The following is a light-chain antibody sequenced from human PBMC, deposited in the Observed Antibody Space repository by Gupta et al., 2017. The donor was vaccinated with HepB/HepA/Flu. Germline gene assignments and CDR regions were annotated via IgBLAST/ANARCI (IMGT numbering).Light chain of an antibody. V-gene: IGLV2-14*03. CDR2: DVS. Sequence: SALTQPASVSGSPGQSITSSCTGTSSDVGSYTYVSWYQHHPGKAPKLMISDVSNRPSGVSSRFSGSKSGSTASLTISGLQAEDEADYYCSSYTGTNTPVVFGVGTKLTVL. CDR3: SSYTGTNTPVV. J-gene: IGLJ2*01. CDR1: SSDVGSYTY.